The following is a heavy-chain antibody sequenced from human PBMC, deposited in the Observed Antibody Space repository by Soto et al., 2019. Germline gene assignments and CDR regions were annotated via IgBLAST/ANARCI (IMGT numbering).Heavy chain of an antibody. Sequence: PGGSLRLSCAASGFTFSSYGMSWVRQAPGKGLEWVSAISGSGGSTYYADSVKGRFTIYRDNSQNTLYLQMNSLRAEDTAVYYCAKMVGYFDYWGQGTLVTVSS. V-gene: IGHV3-23*01. CDR3: AKMVGYFDY. D-gene: IGHD1-26*01. CDR1: GFTFSSYG. J-gene: IGHJ4*02. CDR2: ISGSGGST.